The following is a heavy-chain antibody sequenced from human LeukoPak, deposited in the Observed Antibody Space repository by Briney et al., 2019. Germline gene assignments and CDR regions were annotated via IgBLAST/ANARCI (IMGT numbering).Heavy chain of an antibody. D-gene: IGHD1-26*01. V-gene: IGHV1-69*06. CDR1: GGTFSSYA. CDR2: IIPIFGTA. J-gene: IGHJ6*03. Sequence: GASVKVSCKASGGTFSSYAISWVRQAPGQGLEWMGGIIPIFGTANYAQKFQGGVTITADKSTSTAYMELSSLRSEDTAVYYCARDRVASGSYNYYYYYMDVWGKGTTVTVSS. CDR3: ARDRVASGSYNYYYYYMDV.